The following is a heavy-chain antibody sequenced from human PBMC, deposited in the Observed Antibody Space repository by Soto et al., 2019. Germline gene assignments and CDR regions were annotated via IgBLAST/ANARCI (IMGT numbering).Heavy chain of an antibody. CDR1: GGSISSYY. J-gene: IGHJ5*02. CDR2: IYYSGST. Sequence: TSETLSLTCTVSGGSISSYYWSWIRQPPGKGLEWIGYIYYSGSTNYNPSLKSRVTISVDTSKNQFSLKLSSVTAADTAVYYCASEGRYYDSSGYYRWFDPWGQGTLVTVSS. D-gene: IGHD3-22*01. CDR3: ASEGRYYDSSGYYRWFDP. V-gene: IGHV4-59*01.